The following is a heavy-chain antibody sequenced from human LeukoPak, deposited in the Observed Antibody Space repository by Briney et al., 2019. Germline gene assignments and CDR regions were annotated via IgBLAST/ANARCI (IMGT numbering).Heavy chain of an antibody. J-gene: IGHJ5*02. CDR3: ARGAVLRTNRQNWFDP. CDR2: IWFDGSTQ. D-gene: IGHD1-14*01. CDR1: GFTFSTCA. V-gene: IGHV3-33*01. Sequence: GGSLRLSCAASGFTFSTCAMHWVRQAPGKGLEWVAVIWFDGSTQYYADSVKGRFTISRDNSNNTLYLLMSSLRAEDTALYYCARGAVLRTNRQNWFDPWGQGTLVTVSS.